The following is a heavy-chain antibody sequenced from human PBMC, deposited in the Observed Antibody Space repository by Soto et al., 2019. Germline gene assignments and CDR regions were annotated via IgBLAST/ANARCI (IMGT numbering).Heavy chain of an antibody. V-gene: IGHV1-69*02. CDR1: GGTFSSYT. D-gene: IGHD3-22*01. CDR2: IIPILGIA. CDR3: ARAADYYDSSGYYNY. J-gene: IGHJ4*02. Sequence: SVKVSCKASGGTFSSYTISWVRQAPGQGLEWMGRIIPILGIANYAQKFQGRVTITADKSTSTAYMELSSLRSEDTAVYYCARAADYYDSSGYYNYWGQGTLVTVSS.